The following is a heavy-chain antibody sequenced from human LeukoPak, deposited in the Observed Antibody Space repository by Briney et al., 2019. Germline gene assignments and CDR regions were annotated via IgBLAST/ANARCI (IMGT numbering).Heavy chain of an antibody. Sequence: HPGGSLRLSCAASGFTFSDYAMNWVRQAPGKGLQWVSAIGSIGNTFYADSVKGRFTISRDNSNNAVHLQMNSLRVDDTAVYYCARASWISSADAVWWGQGTLVTVSS. J-gene: IGHJ4*02. V-gene: IGHV3-23*01. CDR3: ARASWISSADAVW. CDR1: GFTFSDYA. CDR2: IGSIGNT. D-gene: IGHD2-2*03.